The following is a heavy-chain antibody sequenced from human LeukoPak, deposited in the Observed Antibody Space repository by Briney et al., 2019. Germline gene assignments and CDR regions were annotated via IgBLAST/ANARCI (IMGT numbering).Heavy chain of an antibody. CDR1: GASIRSGRNY. CDR2: IYYSGSS. Sequence: SETLSLTCNVSGASIRSGRNYWGWIRQSPGKGLEWIGSIYYSGSSSYNPSLKSRVTISVDTSKNQFSLKLSSVTAADTAVYYCARASGSSGHYYYYMDVWGKGTTVTVSS. CDR3: ARASGSSGHYYYYMDV. V-gene: IGHV4-39*07. J-gene: IGHJ6*03. D-gene: IGHD6-13*01.